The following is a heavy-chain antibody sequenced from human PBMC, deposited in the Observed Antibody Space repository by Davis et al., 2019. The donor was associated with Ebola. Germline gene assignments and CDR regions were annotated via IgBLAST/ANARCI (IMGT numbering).Heavy chain of an antibody. J-gene: IGHJ5*02. CDR3: ARERWFDP. CDR1: GFTFSSYS. CDR2: ISSSSSTI. Sequence: GESLKISCAASGFTFSSYSMNWVRQAPGKGLEWVSYISSSSSTIYYADSVKGRFTIPRDNAKNSLYLQMNSLRDEDTAVYYCARERWFDPWGQGTLVTVSS. V-gene: IGHV3-48*02.